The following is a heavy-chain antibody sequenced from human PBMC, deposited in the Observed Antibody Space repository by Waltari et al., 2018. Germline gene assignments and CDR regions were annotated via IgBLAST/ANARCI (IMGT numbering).Heavy chain of an antibody. D-gene: IGHD1-7*01. CDR1: GFTFSSYS. J-gene: IGHJ6*03. CDR3: AGTTYYYYYMDV. CDR2: ISSSSSYI. V-gene: IGHV3-21*01. Sequence: EVQLVESGGGLVKPGGSLRLSCAASGFTFSSYSMNWVPQAPGKGLEWVSSISSSSSYISYSDSVKGRFTISRDNAKNSLYLQMNSLIAEDTAVYYCAGTTYYYYYMDVWGKGTTVTVSS.